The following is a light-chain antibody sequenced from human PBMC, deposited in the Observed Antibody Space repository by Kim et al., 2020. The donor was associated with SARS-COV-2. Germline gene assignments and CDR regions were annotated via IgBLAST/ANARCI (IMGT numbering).Light chain of an antibody. J-gene: IGKJ5*01. Sequence: PGDSAPLSCGASQSVGSCYCAWLQQKPDPAPSLLNYGASKRATGIPDRCSGSGSGTDFTLTISRLEPEDFAVYYCQQCGSSPPITFGQGTRLEIK. CDR2: GAS. CDR3: QQCGSSPPIT. CDR1: QSVGSCY. V-gene: IGKV3-20*01.